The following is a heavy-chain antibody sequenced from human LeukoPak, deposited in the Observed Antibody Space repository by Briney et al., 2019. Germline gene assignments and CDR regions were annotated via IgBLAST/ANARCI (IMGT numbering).Heavy chain of an antibody. CDR2: INPNSGGT. D-gene: IGHD4-23*01. Sequence: ASVKVSCKASGYTFTGYYMHWVRQAPGQGLEWMGWINPNSGGTNYAQKFQGRVTMTRDTSISTAYMELRSLRSDDTAVYYCARYYGGNSYKLIDYWGQGTLVTVSS. CDR3: ARYYGGNSYKLIDY. J-gene: IGHJ4*02. V-gene: IGHV1-2*02. CDR1: GYTFTGYY.